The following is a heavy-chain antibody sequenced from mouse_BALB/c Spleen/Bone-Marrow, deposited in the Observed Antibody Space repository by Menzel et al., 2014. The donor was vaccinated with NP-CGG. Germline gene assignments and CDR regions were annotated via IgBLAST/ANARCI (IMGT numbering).Heavy chain of an antibody. Sequence: EVMLVESGGGLVQPGGSLKLSCAASGFTFSNYGMSWVRQTPDKRLELVATINSNGGSTYYPDSVKGRFTISRDTAKNTLYLQMSSLKSEETAMYYCVRGNYGNYVDYFDFWGRGTTLTVSS. J-gene: IGHJ2*01. CDR1: GFTFSNYG. D-gene: IGHD2-1*01. CDR3: VRGNYGNYVDYFDF. V-gene: IGHV5-6-3*01. CDR2: INSNGGST.